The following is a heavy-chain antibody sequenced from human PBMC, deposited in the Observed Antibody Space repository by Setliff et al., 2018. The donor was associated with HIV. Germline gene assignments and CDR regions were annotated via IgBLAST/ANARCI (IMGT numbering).Heavy chain of an antibody. J-gene: IGHJ6*03. D-gene: IGHD2-2*01. CDR3: ARQSGRIGLQGKRSYHNYYMDV. V-gene: IGHV4-39*01. Sequence: PSETLSLTCIVSSGSISTSSYYWGWIRQPPGKGLEWIGEINHSGTTNHNPSLKSRVAMSVDMSKYQFSLKLTSVTAADTAVYYCARQSGRIGLQGKRSYHNYYMDVWGKGTTVTVSS. CDR1: SGSISTSSYY. CDR2: INHSGTT.